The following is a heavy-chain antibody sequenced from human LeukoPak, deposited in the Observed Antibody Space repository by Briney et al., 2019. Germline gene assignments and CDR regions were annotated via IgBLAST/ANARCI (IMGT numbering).Heavy chain of an antibody. CDR3: ARQKLGYQVILWFGES. D-gene: IGHD3-10*01. J-gene: IGHJ5*02. CDR1: GFTFSSYA. CDR2: INGSDDST. V-gene: IGHV3-23*01. Sequence: GGSLRLSCAASGFTFSSYAMSWVRQDPGKGLEWVSGINGSDDSTYYADSVKGGFTISRDNSKNTLYLQMNSLRAEDTAVYYCARQKLGYQVILWFGESWGQGTLVTVSS.